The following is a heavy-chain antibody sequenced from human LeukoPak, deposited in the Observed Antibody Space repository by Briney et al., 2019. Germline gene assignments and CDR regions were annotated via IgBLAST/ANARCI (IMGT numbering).Heavy chain of an antibody. D-gene: IGHD3-22*01. J-gene: IGHJ4*02. V-gene: IGHV3-23*01. CDR3: AKSDPPAYDSRSIPLDY. Sequence: GGSLRLSCAASGFTFSNYAMSWVRQAPEKGLEWVSTIRGSGGSTYYADSVKVRFTISRDNSKNTLYLQLNSLRAEDTAIYYCAKSDPPAYDSRSIPLDYWGQGTLVTVSS. CDR2: IRGSGGST. CDR1: GFTFSNYA.